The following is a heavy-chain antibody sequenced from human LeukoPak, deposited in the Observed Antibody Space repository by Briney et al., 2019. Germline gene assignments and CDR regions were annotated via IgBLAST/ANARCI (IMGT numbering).Heavy chain of an antibody. CDR2: ISSDANNK. J-gene: IGHJ4*02. V-gene: IGHV3-30*18. Sequence: PGGSLRLSCAVSGFTFSSFGVHWVRQAPGKGLEWVALISSDANNKYYADSMKGRFSISRDNSKNTLYLQMNSLRAEDTAVYYCAKDLQDIVVVVAATPLDYWGQGTLVTVSS. CDR1: GFTFSSFG. D-gene: IGHD2-15*01. CDR3: AKDLQDIVVVVAATPLDY.